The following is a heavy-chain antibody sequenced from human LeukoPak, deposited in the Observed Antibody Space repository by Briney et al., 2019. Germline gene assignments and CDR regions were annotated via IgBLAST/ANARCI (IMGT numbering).Heavy chain of an antibody. D-gene: IGHD5-18*01. J-gene: IGHJ4*02. CDR3: SKASIQEYYFDY. CDR2: ISWNSGSI. V-gene: IGHV3-9*01. CDR1: GFTFSSYS. Sequence: GGSLRLSCAASGFTFSSYSMNWVRQAPGKGLEWVSGISWNSGSIGYADSVKGRFTISRDNAKNSLYLQMNSLRAEDTAFYYCSKASIQEYYFDYWGQGTLVTVSS.